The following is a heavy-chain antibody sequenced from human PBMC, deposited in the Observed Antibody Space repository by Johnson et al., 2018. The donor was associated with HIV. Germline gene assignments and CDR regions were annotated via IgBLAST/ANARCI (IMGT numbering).Heavy chain of an antibody. Sequence: VQVVESGGGLVQPGGSLRLSCAASGFTFSSYAMHWVRQAPGKGLEYVSAISSNGGSTYYANSVKGRFTISRDNSKNTLYLQMGSLRAEDMAVYYCARGGWAVLDAFDIWGQGTMVTVSS. CDR3: ARGGWAVLDAFDI. D-gene: IGHD2-15*01. J-gene: IGHJ3*02. V-gene: IGHV3-64*01. CDR1: GFTFSSYA. CDR2: ISSNGGST.